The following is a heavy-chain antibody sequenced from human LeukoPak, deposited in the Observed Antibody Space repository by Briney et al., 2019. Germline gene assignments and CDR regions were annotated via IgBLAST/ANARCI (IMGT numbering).Heavy chain of an antibody. CDR3: GRDLDWGAFDH. V-gene: IGHV3-23*01. J-gene: IGHJ4*02. D-gene: IGHD3-9*01. CDR2: IVGSGGTT. Sequence: PVGSLRLSCAASGFTFSTYGMDWVRQAPGKGLEWVSGIVGSGGTTYYADSVKGRFTISRDNSKNALYLQMNSLRAEDTAVYYCGRDLDWGAFDHWGQGTLVTVSS. CDR1: GFTFSTYG.